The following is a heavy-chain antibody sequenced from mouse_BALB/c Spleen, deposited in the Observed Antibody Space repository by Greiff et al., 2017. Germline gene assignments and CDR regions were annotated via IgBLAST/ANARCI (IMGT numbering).Heavy chain of an antibody. J-gene: IGHJ3*01. CDR2: IYPGDGDT. D-gene: IGHD4-1*01. CDR1: GYAFSSYW. Sequence: QVQLKESGAELVRPGSSVKISCKASGYAFSSYWMNWVKQRPGQGLEWIGQIYPGDGDTNYNGKFKGKATLTADKSSSTAYMQLSSLTSEDSAVYFCASPTPNWDWFAYWGQGTLVTVSA. V-gene: IGHV1-80*01. CDR3: ASPTPNWDWFAY.